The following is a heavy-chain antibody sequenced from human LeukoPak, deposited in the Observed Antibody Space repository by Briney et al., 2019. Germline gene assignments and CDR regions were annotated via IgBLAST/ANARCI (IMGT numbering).Heavy chain of an antibody. J-gene: IGHJ4*02. CDR3: AKPYSIHTFSHYCDY. CDR1: EFTFSSYA. CDR2: ISGGGDST. V-gene: IGHV3-23*01. Sequence: PGGSLRLSCAGSEFTFSSYAMSWVRQAPGKGLEWVSAISGGGDSTYYADSVKGRFTISRDNSKNTLYLQMNSLRAEDTAIYYCAKPYSIHTFSHYCDYWGQGTLVTVSS. D-gene: IGHD1-26*01.